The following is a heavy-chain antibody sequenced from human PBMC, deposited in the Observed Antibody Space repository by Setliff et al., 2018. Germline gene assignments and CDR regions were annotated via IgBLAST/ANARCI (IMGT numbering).Heavy chain of an antibody. CDR2: INSRSSTI. J-gene: IGHJ3*02. V-gene: IGHV3-48*01. CDR1: GFTFSSYN. Sequence: GGSLRLSCAASGFTFSSYNMDWVRQAPGKGLEWVSCINSRSSTIFYADSVKGRFTISRDNAKNSLYLQMNSLRAEDTAVYYCASAGHSGSWFPFDAFHIWGQGTMVTVSS. CDR3: ASAGHSGSWFPFDAFHI. D-gene: IGHD6-13*01.